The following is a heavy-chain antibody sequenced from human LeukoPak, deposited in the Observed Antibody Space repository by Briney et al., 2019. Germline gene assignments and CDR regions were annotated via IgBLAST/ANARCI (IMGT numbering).Heavy chain of an antibody. J-gene: IGHJ3*02. CDR2: IYYRGST. Sequence: SETLSLTCTVSGGSISSYYWSWIRQPPGKGLEWIGYIYYRGSTNYNPSLKSRVTISVDTSKNQFSLKLSSVTAADTAVYYCARDRGSYYASDAFDIWGQGTMVTVSS. D-gene: IGHD1-26*01. CDR1: GGSISSYY. V-gene: IGHV4-59*01. CDR3: ARDRGSYYASDAFDI.